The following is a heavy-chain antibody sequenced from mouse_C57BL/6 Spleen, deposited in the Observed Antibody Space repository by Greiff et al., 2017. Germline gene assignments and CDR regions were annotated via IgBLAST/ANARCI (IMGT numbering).Heavy chain of an antibody. Sequence: AHGLEWIGMIHPNSGSTNYNEKFKSKATLTVDKSSSTAYMQLSSLTSEDSAVYYCARRGFDYYAMDYWGQGTSVTVSS. CDR3: ARRGFDYYAMDY. J-gene: IGHJ4*01. V-gene: IGHV1-64*01. CDR2: IHPNSGST.